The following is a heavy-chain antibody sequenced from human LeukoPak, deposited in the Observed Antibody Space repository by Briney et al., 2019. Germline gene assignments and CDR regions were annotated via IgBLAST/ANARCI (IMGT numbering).Heavy chain of an antibody. D-gene: IGHD6-13*01. CDR1: GYTFTSYY. CDR3: ARDLAADGRVPDY. V-gene: IGHV1-46*01. Sequence: ASVKISCKASGYTFTSYYMHWVRQAPGQGLEWMGIINPSGGSTSYAQKFQGRVTMTRDMSTSTVYMEVSSLRSEDTAVYYCARDLAADGRVPDYWGQGTLVTVSS. J-gene: IGHJ4*02. CDR2: INPSGGST.